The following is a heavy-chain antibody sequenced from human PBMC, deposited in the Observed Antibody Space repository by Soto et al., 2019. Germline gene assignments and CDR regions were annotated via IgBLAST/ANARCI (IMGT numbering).Heavy chain of an antibody. CDR1: GYTFPGNY. J-gene: IGHJ4*02. D-gene: IGHD2-2*01. CDR3: ARGYCSDSGCSHYFDY. CDR2: VNPTTGGT. Sequence: QVQLVQSGAEVKKPGASVKVSCKASGYTFPGNYMHWVRQAPGQGLEWMALVNPTTGGTNYAQKFQGRVTVTWDTSISTADMEVSRLRSDDTAIYYCARGYCSDSGCSHYFDYWGQGTLVTVSS. V-gene: IGHV1-2*02.